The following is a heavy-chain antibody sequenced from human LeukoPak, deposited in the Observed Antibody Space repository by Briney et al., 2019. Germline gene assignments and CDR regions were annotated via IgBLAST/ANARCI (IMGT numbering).Heavy chain of an antibody. Sequence: PSETLSLTGTVSAASISSSSHHWGWIRQSPGKGLEWIGSVYYGRTTYYSPSLDSRVTISLDTSANQFSLQLNSVTAADTAVYYCVRHDGRGGATMGAFDSWGQGSLVTVSS. D-gene: IGHD4/OR15-4a*01. J-gene: IGHJ5*01. CDR1: AASISSSSHH. CDR3: VRHDGRGGATMGAFDS. CDR2: VYYGRTT. V-gene: IGHV4-39*01.